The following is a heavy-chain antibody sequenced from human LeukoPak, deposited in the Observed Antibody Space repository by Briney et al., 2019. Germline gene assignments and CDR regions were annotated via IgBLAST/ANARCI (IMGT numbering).Heavy chain of an antibody. J-gene: IGHJ4*02. CDR2: IYSGGST. D-gene: IGHD3-22*01. CDR3: ARQALYDSSGYSSPRFDY. V-gene: IGHV3-66*04. CDR1: GFTVSYNY. Sequence: PGGSLRLSCAASGFTVSYNYMSWVRQAPGKGLEWVSVIYSGGSTYYADSVKGRFTISRDNSKNTLYLQMNSLRAEDTAVYYCARQALYDSSGYSSPRFDYGGQGTLVTVSS.